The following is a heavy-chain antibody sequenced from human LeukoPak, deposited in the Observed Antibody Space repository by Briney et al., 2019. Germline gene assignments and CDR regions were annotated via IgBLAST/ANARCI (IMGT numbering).Heavy chain of an antibody. Sequence: PSETLSLTCAVYGGSFSGYYWSWIRQPPGKGLEWIGEINHSGSTNYNPSLKSRVTISVDTSKNQFSLKLSSVTAADTAVYYCARLLSSGRSDYWGQGTLVTVSS. CDR2: INHSGST. J-gene: IGHJ4*02. D-gene: IGHD3-22*01. CDR3: ARLLSSGRSDY. V-gene: IGHV4-34*01. CDR1: GGSFSGYY.